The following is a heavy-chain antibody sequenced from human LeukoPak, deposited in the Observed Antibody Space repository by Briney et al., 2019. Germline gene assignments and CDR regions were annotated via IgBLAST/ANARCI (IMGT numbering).Heavy chain of an antibody. J-gene: IGHJ4*02. CDR3: ARDDYSYGYVY. Sequence: ASVKVSCKASGYTFTGYYMHWVRQAPGQGLEWMGRVNPNSGGTNYAQKFQGRVTMTRDTSISTAYMELSRLRSDDTAVYYCARDDYSYGYVYWGQGTLVAVSS. CDR1: GYTFTGYY. CDR2: VNPNSGGT. D-gene: IGHD5-18*01. V-gene: IGHV1-2*06.